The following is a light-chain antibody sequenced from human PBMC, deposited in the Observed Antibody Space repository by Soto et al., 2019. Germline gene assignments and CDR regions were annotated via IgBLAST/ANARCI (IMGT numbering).Light chain of an antibody. CDR3: EQYNNWRTWT. V-gene: IGKV3-15*01. CDR2: GAS. J-gene: IGKJ1*01. Sequence: EIVMTQSPATLSVSPGERATLSCRASQSVSSNLAWYQQKPGQAPRLLIYGASTRATGIPARFSGSGSGTEFTLTLSSLQSEDFAVYYCEQYNNWRTWTFGQGTEVEIK. CDR1: QSVSSN.